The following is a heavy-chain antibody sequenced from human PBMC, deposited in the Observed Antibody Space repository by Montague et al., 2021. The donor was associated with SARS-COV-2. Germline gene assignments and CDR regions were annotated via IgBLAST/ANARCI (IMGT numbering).Heavy chain of an antibody. Sequence: SLRLSCAASGFTFSSYAMPWVRQAPGKGLEWVAVISYDGSNKYYADSVKGRFTISRDNSKNTLYLQMNSLRAEDTAVYYCARGYDILTGYLYFDYWGQGTLVTVSS. CDR3: ARGYDILTGYLYFDY. J-gene: IGHJ4*02. CDR2: ISYDGSNK. D-gene: IGHD3-9*01. V-gene: IGHV3-30-3*01. CDR1: GFTFSSYA.